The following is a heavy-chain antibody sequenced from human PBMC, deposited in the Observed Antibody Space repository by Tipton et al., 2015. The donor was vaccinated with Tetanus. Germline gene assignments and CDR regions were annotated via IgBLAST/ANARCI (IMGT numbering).Heavy chain of an antibody. CDR2: ISYDGSTE. J-gene: IGHJ5*01. CDR1: GFTFSIYG. D-gene: IGHD6-13*01. CDR3: AKDLRYLSSWHDS. V-gene: IGHV3-30*19. Sequence: SGFTFSIYGIYWVRQAPGKGLEWVAFISYDGSTEYYAKSVKGRFTISRDNSKHTLYLQMNSLGPEDTAVYYCAKDLRYLSSWHDSWGQGALVTVSS.